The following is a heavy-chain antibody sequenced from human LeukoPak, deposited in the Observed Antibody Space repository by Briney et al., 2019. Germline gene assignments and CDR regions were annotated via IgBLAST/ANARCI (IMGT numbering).Heavy chain of an antibody. D-gene: IGHD5-18*01. J-gene: IGHJ4*02. CDR1: GFTVSSNY. CDR3: ARGPSGYSYGHLDY. CDR2: NYSGGRP. V-gene: IGHV3-53*01. Sequence: PGGSLRLSCAASGFTVSSNYMSWVRQAPGKGREEVSVNYSGGRPYYADSVKGRFTISRDNSKNTLYLKMNSLRPEDTAVYYCARGPSGYSYGHLDYWGQGALVTVSS.